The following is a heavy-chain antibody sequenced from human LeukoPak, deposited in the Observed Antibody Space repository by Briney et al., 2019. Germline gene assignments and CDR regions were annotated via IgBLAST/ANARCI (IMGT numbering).Heavy chain of an antibody. CDR1: GFPFISYE. CDR3: ARLGWGNYFDY. V-gene: IGHV3-48*03. Sequence: GGSLRLSCVVSGFPFISYEMNWVRQAPGKGLEWVSYISSGGTTIYYADSVKGRFSISRDNAKNSLYLQMDSLRAQDTAVYYCARLGWGNYFDYWGQGTLVTVSS. CDR2: ISSGGTTI. J-gene: IGHJ4*02. D-gene: IGHD2-15*01.